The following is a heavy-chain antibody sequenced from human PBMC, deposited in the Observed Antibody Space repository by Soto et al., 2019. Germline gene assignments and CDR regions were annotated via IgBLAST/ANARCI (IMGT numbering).Heavy chain of an antibody. CDR1: GFTFSSYG. V-gene: IGHV3-30*18. D-gene: IGHD1-26*01. CDR3: AKDLGGSYYI. CDR2: ISYDGSNK. Sequence: QVQLVESGGGVVQPGRSLRLSCAASGFTFSSYGMHWVRQAPGKGLEWVAVISYDGSNKYYADSVKGRFTISRDNSKNTLYLQMNSLRAEDTAVYYCAKDLGGSYYIWGQGTLVTVSS. J-gene: IGHJ4*02.